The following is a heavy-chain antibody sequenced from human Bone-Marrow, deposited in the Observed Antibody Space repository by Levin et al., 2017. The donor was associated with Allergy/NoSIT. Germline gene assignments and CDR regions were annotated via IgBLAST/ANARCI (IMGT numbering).Heavy chain of an antibody. CDR1: GFTFSSYS. Sequence: ETLSLTCAASGFTFSSYSMNWVRQAPGKGLEWVSSISSSSSYIYYADSVKGRFTISRDNAKNSLYLQMNSLRAEDTAVYYCARGANWSFDPWGQGTLVTVSS. V-gene: IGHV3-21*01. CDR2: ISSSSSYI. J-gene: IGHJ5*02. CDR3: ARGANWSFDP. D-gene: IGHD1-20*01.